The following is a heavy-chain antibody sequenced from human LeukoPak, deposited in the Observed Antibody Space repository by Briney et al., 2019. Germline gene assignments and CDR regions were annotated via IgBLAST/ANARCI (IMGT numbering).Heavy chain of an antibody. D-gene: IGHD1-26*01. CDR1: GFDFNTYE. CDR3: SRDAPYLVGATYFDY. V-gene: IGHV3-48*03. Sequence: PGGSLRLSCVASGFDFNTYEMNWVRQAPGKGLEWVSYIDGAGGTIYYADSVKGRFTVSRDNAQNSVFLQMSNLSDEDTAVYYCSRDAPYLVGATYFDYWGQGTLVTVSS. CDR2: IDGAGGTI. J-gene: IGHJ4*02.